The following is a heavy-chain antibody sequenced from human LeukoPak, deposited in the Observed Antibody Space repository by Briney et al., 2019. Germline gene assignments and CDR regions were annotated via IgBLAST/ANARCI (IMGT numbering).Heavy chain of an antibody. D-gene: IGHD4-17*01. J-gene: IGHJ3*02. CDR2: ISASGSAT. V-gene: IGHV3-23*01. Sequence: GGSLRLSCAASGFIFSNYGMNWVRQAPGKGLEWVAAISASGSATSYADSVRGRFTISRDNSKSTTYLQMNSLRVEDTAVYYCARSVADYGDNGDAFDIWGQGTMVTVSS. CDR3: ARSVADYGDNGDAFDI. CDR1: GFIFSNYG.